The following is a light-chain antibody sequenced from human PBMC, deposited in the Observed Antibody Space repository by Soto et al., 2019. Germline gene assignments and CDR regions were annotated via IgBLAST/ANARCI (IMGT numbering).Light chain of an antibody. CDR1: QYVGTR. J-gene: IGKJ5*01. CDR2: DAS. CDR3: QQRSNWPPIT. Sequence: EIVMTQSPATLSVSPGDRATLSCRASQYVGTRLAWYQQRPGQAPRLLIHDASHRAAGIPARFSGSGFGTDFTLTISSLEPEDAAVYYCQQRSNWPPITSGQGTRLEI. V-gene: IGKV3-11*01.